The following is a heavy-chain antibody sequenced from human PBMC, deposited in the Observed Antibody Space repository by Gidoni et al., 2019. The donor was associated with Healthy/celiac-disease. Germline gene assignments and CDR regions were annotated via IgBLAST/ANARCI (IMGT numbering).Heavy chain of an antibody. V-gene: IGHV4-39*01. CDR3: ASLDMITFGGVIAVTDY. Sequence: QLQLQESGPGLVKPSETLSLTCTVSGCSISSSRYYWGWIRQPPGKGLEWIGSIYYSGSTYYNPSLKSRVTISVDTSKNQFSLKLSSVTAADTAVYYCASLDMITFGGVIAVTDYWGQGTLVTVSS. CDR1: GCSISSSRYY. J-gene: IGHJ4*02. CDR2: IYYSGST. D-gene: IGHD3-16*01.